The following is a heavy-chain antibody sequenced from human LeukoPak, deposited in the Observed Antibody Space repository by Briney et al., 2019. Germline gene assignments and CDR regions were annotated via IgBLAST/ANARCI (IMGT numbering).Heavy chain of an antibody. D-gene: IGHD3-10*01. CDR3: ARRIRGVIIGIFFDY. CDR2: IYYSGST. V-gene: IGHV4-59*08. Sequence: SETLSLTCTVSGGSISSYYWSWIRQPPGKGLEWIGYIYYSGSTNYNPSLKSRVTISVDTSKNQFSLKLSSVTAADTAVYYCARRIRGVIIGIFFDYWGQGTLVTVSS. CDR1: GGSISSYY. J-gene: IGHJ4*02.